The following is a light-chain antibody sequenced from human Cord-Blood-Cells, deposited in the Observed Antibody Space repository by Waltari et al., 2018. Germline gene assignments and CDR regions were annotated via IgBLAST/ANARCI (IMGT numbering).Light chain of an antibody. Sequence: QSVLTQPPSASGTPGQRVTTSRSGSSSNIGSNTVTWYQQLPGTAPKLLIYSNNQRPSGVPDRFSGSKSGTSASLAISGLQSEDEADYYCAAWDDSLNGLVFGTGTKVTVL. V-gene: IGLV1-44*01. J-gene: IGLJ1*01. CDR3: AAWDDSLNGLV. CDR2: SNN. CDR1: SSNIGSNT.